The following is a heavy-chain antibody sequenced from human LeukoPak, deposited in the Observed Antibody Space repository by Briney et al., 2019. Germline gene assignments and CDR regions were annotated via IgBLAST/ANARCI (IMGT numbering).Heavy chain of an antibody. D-gene: IGHD2-15*01. V-gene: IGHV4-59*01. CDR3: ARGYCSGGYCYYFDN. CDR2: IYYSGST. Sequence: PSETPSLTCTVSGGSISSYYWNWIRQPPGKGLEWIGYIYYSGSTNYNPSLKSRVTISVDTSKNQFSLKLSSVTAADTGVYYCARGYCSGGYCYYFDNWGQGTLVTVSS. J-gene: IGHJ4*02. CDR1: GGSISSYY.